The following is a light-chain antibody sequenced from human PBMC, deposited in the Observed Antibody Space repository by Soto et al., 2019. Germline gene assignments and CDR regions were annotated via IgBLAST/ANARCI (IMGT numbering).Light chain of an antibody. CDR3: MQALQTPWT. V-gene: IGKV2-28*01. CDR1: QSLLHINGYNY. J-gene: IGKJ1*01. Sequence: DIVITQSPLSLPVTPGEPASISCRSSQSLLHINGYNYLDWYLQKPGQSPQLLIYLGSNRASGVPDRFSGSGSGTDFTLKISRVEAEDVGVYYCMQALQTPWTFGQGTKVDIK. CDR2: LGS.